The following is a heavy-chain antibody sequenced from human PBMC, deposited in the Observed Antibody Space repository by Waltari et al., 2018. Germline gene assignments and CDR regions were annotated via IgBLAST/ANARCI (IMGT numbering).Heavy chain of an antibody. CDR2: LIPIYATA. J-gene: IGHJ4*02. CDR3: ASEKLSDCGGDCYSTFDY. V-gene: IGHV1-69*05. Sequence: QVQLVQSGAEVKKPGSSVKVSCKASGGTFSSYAISWVRQAPGQGLEGMGGLIPIYATAKYEQKCHGRGTITTDESTSKAYMEVSSLRSEDTAVYYCASEKLSDCGGDCYSTFDYWGQGPLVTVSS. CDR1: GGTFSSYA. D-gene: IGHD2-21*01.